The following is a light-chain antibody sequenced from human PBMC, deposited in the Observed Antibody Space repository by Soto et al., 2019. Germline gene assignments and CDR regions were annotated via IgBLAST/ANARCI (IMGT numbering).Light chain of an antibody. J-gene: IGKJ3*01. CDR1: QSVSSSY. V-gene: IGKV3-20*01. Sequence: EIVLTQSPGTLSLSPGERATLSCRASQSVSSSYLAWYQQKPGQAPRLLIYGASSRATGIPGRFSGSGSGTHFTLTISRLEPEDFALYYCQQYGRSPFTCGPGTKVDIK. CDR2: GAS. CDR3: QQYGRSPFT.